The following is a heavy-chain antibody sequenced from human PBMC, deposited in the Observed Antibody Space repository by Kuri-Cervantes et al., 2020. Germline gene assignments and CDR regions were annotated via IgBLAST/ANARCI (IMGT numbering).Heavy chain of an antibody. CDR2: ISYDGSNK. V-gene: IGHV3-30-3*01. CDR1: GFTFSSYA. Sequence: LSLTCAASGFTFSSYAMHWVRQAPGKGLEWVAVISYDGSNKYYADSVKGRFTISRDNSKNTLYLQMNSLRAEDTAVYYCAKDLCGGDCYNYDYWGQGTLVTVSS. CDR3: AKDLCGGDCYNYDY. J-gene: IGHJ4*02. D-gene: IGHD2-21*02.